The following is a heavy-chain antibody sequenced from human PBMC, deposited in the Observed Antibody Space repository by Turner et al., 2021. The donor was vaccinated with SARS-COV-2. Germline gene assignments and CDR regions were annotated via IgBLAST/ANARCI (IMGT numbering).Heavy chain of an antibody. D-gene: IGHD1-1*01. Sequence: EVQLVESGGGLVQPGGSLRLSGAASGFPFSKCWLSWVRQAPEKGLEWVANIKQDESEKYYVDSVKGRFTISRDNAKNSLYLQMNSLRAEDTAVYYCARDHGYRAQVGYYGMGVWGQGTTVTVSS. CDR2: IKQDESEK. J-gene: IGHJ6*02. CDR3: ARDHGYRAQVGYYGMGV. V-gene: IGHV3-7*01. CDR1: GFPFSKCW.